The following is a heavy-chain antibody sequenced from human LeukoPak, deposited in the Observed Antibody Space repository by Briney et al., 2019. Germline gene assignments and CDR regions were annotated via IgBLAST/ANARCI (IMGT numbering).Heavy chain of an antibody. D-gene: IGHD1-26*01. J-gene: IGHJ4*02. V-gene: IGHV3-23*01. CDR1: GFTFNSYA. CDR3: AKDLGRYRNNYFDY. CDR2: ISGSGGGT. Sequence: GGSLRLSCAASGFTFNSYAMSWVRQAPEKGLEWVATISGSGGGTYYADSVKGRFTISRDDSKNTLYLQMNSLRAEDTAVYYCAKDLGRYRNNYFDYWGQGTLVTISS.